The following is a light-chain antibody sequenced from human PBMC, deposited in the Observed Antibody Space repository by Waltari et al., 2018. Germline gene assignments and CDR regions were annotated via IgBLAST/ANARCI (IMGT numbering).Light chain of an antibody. CDR1: SSDGGGSNY. V-gene: IGLV2-14*01. CDR2: EVS. J-gene: IGLJ2*01. Sequence: QSALTQPASVSGSPGQSITIPCTGTSSDGGGSNYFSWYQQHPGKAPKLIIDEVSNRPSGVSNRFSGSKSGNTASLTISGLQAEDEADYYCSSYTSSSLVVFGGGTKLTVL. CDR3: SSYTSSSLVV.